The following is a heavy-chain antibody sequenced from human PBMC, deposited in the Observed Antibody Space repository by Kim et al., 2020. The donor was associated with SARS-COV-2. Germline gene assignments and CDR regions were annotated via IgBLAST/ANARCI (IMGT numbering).Heavy chain of an antibody. Sequence: ADSVKGRFTISRDNAKNSLYLQMNSLRAEDTALYYCAKDMGEGADWGLDYWGQGTLVTVSS. V-gene: IGHV3-9*01. D-gene: IGHD3-16*01. J-gene: IGHJ4*02. CDR3: AKDMGEGADWGLDY.